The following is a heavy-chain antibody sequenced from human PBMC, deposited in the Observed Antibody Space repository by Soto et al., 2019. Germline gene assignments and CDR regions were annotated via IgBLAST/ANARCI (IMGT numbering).Heavy chain of an antibody. D-gene: IGHD4-17*01. CDR3: ARVNDYGDYGAFDI. CDR1: GGSISSYY. J-gene: IGHJ3*02. V-gene: IGHV4-59*01. CDR2: IYYSGST. Sequence: PSETLSLTCTVSGGSISSYYWSWIRQPPGKGLEWIGYIYYSGSTNYNPSLKSRVTISVDTSKNQFSLKLSSVTAADTAVYCCARVNDYGDYGAFDIWGQGTMVTVSS.